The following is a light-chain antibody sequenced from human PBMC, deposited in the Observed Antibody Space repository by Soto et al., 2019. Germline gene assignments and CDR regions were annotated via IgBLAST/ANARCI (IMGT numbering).Light chain of an antibody. J-gene: IGKJ3*01. Sequence: DMRMSHLASSLSVSVEDRVTINCRASQGISRWLAWYHQKPGKAPNLLIYSASTLHSGVPSRFSGSGSGTDFTLTISSLQPEDFGTYYCQQANSFPLTFGPGTKVDIK. CDR3: QQANSFPLT. V-gene: IGKV1-12*01. CDR1: QGISRW. CDR2: SAS.